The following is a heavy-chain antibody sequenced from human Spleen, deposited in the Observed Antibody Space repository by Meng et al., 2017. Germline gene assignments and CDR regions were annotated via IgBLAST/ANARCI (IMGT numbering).Heavy chain of an antibody. CDR1: GYSFTSYW. CDR2: IYPGDSDT. J-gene: IGHJ4*02. D-gene: IGHD3-22*01. CDR3: VRLNYDSTGYFANY. V-gene: IGHV5-51*01. Sequence: GGSLRLSCKGSGYSFTSYWIGWVRQMPGKGLEWMGIIYPGDSDTRYSPSFQGQVTISADKSISTAYLQWSSLKASDTAMYYCVRLNYDSTGYFANYWGQGTLVTVSS.